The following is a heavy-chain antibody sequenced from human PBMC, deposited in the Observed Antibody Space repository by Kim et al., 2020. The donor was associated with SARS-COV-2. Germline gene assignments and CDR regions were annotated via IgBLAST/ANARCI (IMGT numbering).Heavy chain of an antibody. J-gene: IGHJ5*02. CDR3: ARDPDTIFGVVPPLNWFDP. D-gene: IGHD3-3*01. V-gene: IGHV1-18*04. CDR1: GYTFTSYG. Sequence: ASVKVSCKASGYTFTSYGISWVRQAPGQGLEWMGWISAYNGNTNYAQKLQGRVTMTTDTSTSTAYMELRSLRSDDTAVYYCARDPDTIFGVVPPLNWFDPWGQGTLVTVSS. CDR2: ISAYNGNT.